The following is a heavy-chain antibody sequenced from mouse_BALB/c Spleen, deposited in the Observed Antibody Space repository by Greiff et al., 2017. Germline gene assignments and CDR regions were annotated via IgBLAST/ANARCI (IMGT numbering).Heavy chain of an antibody. V-gene: IGHV1S56*01. CDR1: GYTFTSYY. CDR2: IYPGNVNT. J-gene: IGHJ2*01. Sequence: VKLVESGPELVKPGASVRISCKASGYTFTSYYIHWVKQRPGQGLEWIGWIYPGNVNTKYNEKFKGKATLTADKSSSTAYMQLSSLTSEDSAVYFCAREITPGYFDYWGQGTTLTVSS. D-gene: IGHD2-4*01. CDR3: AREITPGYFDY.